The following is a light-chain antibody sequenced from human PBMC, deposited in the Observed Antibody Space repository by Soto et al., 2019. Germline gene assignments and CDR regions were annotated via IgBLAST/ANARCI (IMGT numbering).Light chain of an antibody. Sequence: QTVVTQEPSFSVSPGGTVTLTCGLSSGSVSTSYYPSWYQQTPGQAPRTLIYSTNTRSSGVPDRFSGSILGNKAALTITGVQTDDESDYYSGLYMGSGLSVFGGVTKPTVL. V-gene: IGLV8-61*01. CDR1: SGSVSTSYY. J-gene: IGLJ2*01. CDR2: STN. CDR3: GLYMGSGLSV.